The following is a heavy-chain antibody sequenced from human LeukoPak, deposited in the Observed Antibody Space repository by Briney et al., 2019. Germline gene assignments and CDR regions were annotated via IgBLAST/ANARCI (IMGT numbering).Heavy chain of an antibody. CDR2: IKQDGSRK. D-gene: IGHD6-19*01. Sequence: GGSLRLSCAASGFTLSTYWMSGARQAPGKGLEWVANIKQDGSRKYYVDSVKGLFTISRDNTKNSLYLQMTSLRAEDTAVYCCARETPDSSGWDWGQGTLVTVSS. CDR1: GFTLSTYW. CDR3: ARETPDSSGWD. J-gene: IGHJ4*02. V-gene: IGHV3-7*01.